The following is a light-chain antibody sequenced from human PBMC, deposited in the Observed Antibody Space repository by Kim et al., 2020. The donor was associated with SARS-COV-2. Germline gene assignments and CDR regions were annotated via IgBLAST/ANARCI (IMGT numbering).Light chain of an antibody. CDR2: KAN. CDR1: SNNVGNEG. V-gene: IGLV10-54*04. Sequence: QTATLTRTGNSNNVGNEGAVWLQQHQGHPPRLLSYKANNRPSGISERFSASRSGNTASLTITGLQPDDEAEYYCSAWDSSLRLQLFGGGTRLTVL. J-gene: IGLJ2*01. CDR3: SAWDSSLRLQL.